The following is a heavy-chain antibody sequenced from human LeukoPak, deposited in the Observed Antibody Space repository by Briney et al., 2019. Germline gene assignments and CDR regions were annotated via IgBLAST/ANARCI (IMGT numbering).Heavy chain of an antibody. Sequence: GASVKVSCKASGYTFTSYGISWVRQAPGQVLEWMGWISAYNGSTNYAQKLQGRVTMTTDTSTSTAYMELRSLRSDDTAVYYCARDRWVLRYFDWKSPSFDYWGQGTLVTVSS. CDR2: ISAYNGST. J-gene: IGHJ4*02. V-gene: IGHV1-18*01. CDR1: GYTFTSYG. CDR3: ARDRWVLRYFDWKSPSFDY. D-gene: IGHD3-9*01.